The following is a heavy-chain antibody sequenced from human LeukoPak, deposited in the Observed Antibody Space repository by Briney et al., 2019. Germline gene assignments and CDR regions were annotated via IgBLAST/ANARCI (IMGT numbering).Heavy chain of an antibody. V-gene: IGHV3-23*01. CDR1: GFTFSSYA. Sequence: PGGSLRLSCAASGFTFSSYAMNWVRQAPGKGLEWVSDISGSGAGTYYADAVKGRFTISRDNSKNTLYLQMCSLRAEDTAVYYCAKALLYYYDDNWGQGTLVTVSS. CDR2: ISGSGAGT. J-gene: IGHJ4*02. CDR3: AKALLYYYDDN. D-gene: IGHD3-22*01.